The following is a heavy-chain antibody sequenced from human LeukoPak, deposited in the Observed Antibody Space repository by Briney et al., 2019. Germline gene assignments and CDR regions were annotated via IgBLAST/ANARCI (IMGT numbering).Heavy chain of an antibody. D-gene: IGHD3-16*01. CDR3: ARVRYRLAETYIDY. V-gene: IGHV1-2*02. CDR2: INPNSGDT. CDR1: GYIFTGYY. J-gene: IGHJ4*02. Sequence: ASVKVSCKASGYIFTGYYMHWVRQAPGQGLEWMGWINPNSGDTNYAQKFQGRVTMTRDTTISTAYMELSRLRSDDTAVYYCARVRYRLAETYIDYWGQGTLVTVSS.